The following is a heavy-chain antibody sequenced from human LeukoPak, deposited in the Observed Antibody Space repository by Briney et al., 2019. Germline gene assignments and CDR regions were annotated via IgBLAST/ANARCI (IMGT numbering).Heavy chain of an antibody. V-gene: IGHV5-51*01. Sequence: GESLKISCQGSGFSFTTYWIGWVRQMPGKGLEWMGIIYLGDSDTRYSPSFQGQVTISADKSISTAYLQWSSLKASDTAIYYCARLDGALAGPIDDWGQGTLVTVSS. CDR3: ARLDGALAGPIDD. CDR2: IYLGDSDT. D-gene: IGHD6-19*01. J-gene: IGHJ4*02. CDR1: GFSFTTYW.